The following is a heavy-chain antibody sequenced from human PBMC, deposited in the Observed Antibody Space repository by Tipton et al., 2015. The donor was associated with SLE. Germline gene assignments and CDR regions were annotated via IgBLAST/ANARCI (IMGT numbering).Heavy chain of an antibody. CDR3: ARGTGIERNCRYCCYMGV. CDR1: GGSFSGYY. V-gene: IGHV4-34*01. CDR2: INHSGST. Sequence: TLSLTCAVYGGSFSGYYWSWIRQPPGKGLEWIGEINHSGSTNYNPSLKSRVTISVDTSKNQFSLKLSSVTAADTAVYYCARGTGIERNCRYCCYMGVWGKGTAVTVSS. J-gene: IGHJ6*03. D-gene: IGHD3-10*01.